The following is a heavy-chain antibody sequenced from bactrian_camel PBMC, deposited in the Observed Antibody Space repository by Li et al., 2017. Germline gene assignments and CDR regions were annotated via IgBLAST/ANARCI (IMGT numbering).Heavy chain of an antibody. J-gene: IGHJ4*01. Sequence: HVQLVESGGGSVQAGGSLRLSCAASGYTVSSTRMGWFRQASGKEREGVACIGRDGITMYSDSVKGRFAISRDNGRHTLYLQLNSLNFEDTGMYYRLTVPGYYKDRVQRPTFAYRGQGTQVTVS. CDR1: GYTVSSTR. CDR2: IGRDGIT. D-gene: IGHD1*01. V-gene: IGHV3S68*01.